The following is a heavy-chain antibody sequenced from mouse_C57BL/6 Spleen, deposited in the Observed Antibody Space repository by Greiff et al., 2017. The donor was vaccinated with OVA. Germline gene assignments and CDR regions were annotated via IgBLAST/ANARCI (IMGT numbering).Heavy chain of an antibody. CDR1: GFTFTDYY. CDR2: IRNKANGYTT. V-gene: IGHV7-3*01. D-gene: IGHD4-1*01. CDR3: ARSLGLDV. Sequence: EVQVVESGGGLVQPGGSLSLSCAASGFTFTDYYMSWVRQPPGKALEWLGFIRNKANGYTTEYSASVKGRFTISRDNSQSILYLQMNALRAEDSATYYCARSLGLDVWGTGTTVTVSS. J-gene: IGHJ1*03.